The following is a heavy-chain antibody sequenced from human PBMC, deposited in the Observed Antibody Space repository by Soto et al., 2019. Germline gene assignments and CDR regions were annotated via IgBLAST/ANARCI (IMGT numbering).Heavy chain of an antibody. CDR2: IYYSGNT. J-gene: IGHJ4*02. V-gene: IGHV4-39*01. CDR1: SASLSSSTYY. D-gene: IGHD6-6*01. CDR3: ASSSPFHY. Sequence: SETLSLTCSVSSASLSSSTYYWSWTRQPPGRGPEWIGSIYYSGNTYYKPSLKSRVSISIDTSRNQFSLKLTSVTAADTGVYYCASSSPFHYWGPGILVTVSS.